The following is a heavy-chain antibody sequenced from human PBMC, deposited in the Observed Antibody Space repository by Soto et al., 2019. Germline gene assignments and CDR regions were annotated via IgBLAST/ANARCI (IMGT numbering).Heavy chain of an antibody. V-gene: IGHV3-23*01. J-gene: IGHJ6*02. CDR2: LSGSGIST. Sequence: EVQLLESGGGLVQPGGSLRLSCAASGFTFSSYAMSWVRQAPGKGLEWVSALSGSGISTYYADSVKGRFTISRDNSQTTLYLQMNSLRAEDTAVYYCAKEKAYSSGWDGMDVLGQGTAVTVSS. D-gene: IGHD6-19*01. CDR1: GFTFSSYA. CDR3: AKEKAYSSGWDGMDV.